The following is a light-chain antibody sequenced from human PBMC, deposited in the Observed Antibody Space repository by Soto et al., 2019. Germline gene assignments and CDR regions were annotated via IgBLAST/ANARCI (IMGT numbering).Light chain of an antibody. CDR3: QQYNSYWT. CDR1: QSVRTW. CDR2: NAS. J-gene: IGKJ1*01. V-gene: IGKV1-5*01. Sequence: DIQMTQSPSTLSASVGDRVTITCRASQSVRTWLTWYQQKPGKVPNLLIYNASTLTSGVPSRFSGSGSETKFTLTISGLQPDDFATYYCQQYNSYWTFGQGTKVDIK.